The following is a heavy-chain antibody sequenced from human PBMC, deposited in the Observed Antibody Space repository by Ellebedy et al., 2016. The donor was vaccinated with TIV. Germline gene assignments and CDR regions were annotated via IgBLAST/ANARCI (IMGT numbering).Heavy chain of an antibody. CDR3: ARMQWELLSYYYYGMDV. D-gene: IGHD1-26*01. V-gene: IGHV1-69*13. Sequence: SVKVSCXASGGTFSSYAISWVRQAPGQGLEWMGGIIPIFGTANYAQKFQGRVTITADESTSTAYMELSSLRSEDTAVYYCARMQWELLSYYYYGMDVWGQGTTVTVSS. CDR2: IIPIFGTA. CDR1: GGTFSSYA. J-gene: IGHJ6*02.